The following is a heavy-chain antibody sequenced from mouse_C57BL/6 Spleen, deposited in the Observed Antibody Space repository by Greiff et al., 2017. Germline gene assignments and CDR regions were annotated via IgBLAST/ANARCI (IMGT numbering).Heavy chain of an antibody. Sequence: EVKVVESGGGLVKPGGSLKLSCAASGFTFSSYAMSWVRQTPEKRLEWVATISDGGSYTYYPDNVKGRFTISRDNAKNNLYLQMSHLKSEDTAMYYCARDYYGMGAMDYWGQGTSVTVSS. D-gene: IGHD1-1*01. J-gene: IGHJ4*01. CDR1: GFTFSSYA. CDR3: ARDYYGMGAMDY. CDR2: ISDGGSYT. V-gene: IGHV5-4*01.